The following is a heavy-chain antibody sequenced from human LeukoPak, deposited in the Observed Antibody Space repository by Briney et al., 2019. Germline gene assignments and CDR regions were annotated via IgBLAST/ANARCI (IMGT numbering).Heavy chain of an antibody. CDR3: ASRYGDYEVNFDY. D-gene: IGHD4-17*01. Sequence: GGSLRLSCAASGFTFSDYYMSWIRQAPGKGLEWVSYISSSGSTIYYADSVKGRFTISRDNAKNSLHLQMNSLRAEDTAVYYCASRYGDYEVNFDYWGQGTLVTVSS. J-gene: IGHJ4*02. V-gene: IGHV3-11*01. CDR2: ISSSGSTI. CDR1: GFTFSDYY.